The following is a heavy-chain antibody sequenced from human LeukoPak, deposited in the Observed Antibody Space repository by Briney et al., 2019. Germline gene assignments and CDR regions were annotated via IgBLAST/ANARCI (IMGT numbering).Heavy chain of an antibody. J-gene: IGHJ6*03. D-gene: IGHD3-10*01. Sequence: GASVKVSCKASGGTFSNYAISWVRQAPGQGLEWMGLINPSGGSTNYAQKFQGRVTMTRDTSTSTVYMELSSLRSEDTAVYYCARGPSITMVRGGQWYYYMDVWGKGTTVTISS. CDR3: ARGPSITMVRGGQWYYYMDV. V-gene: IGHV1-46*01. CDR1: GGTFSNYA. CDR2: INPSGGST.